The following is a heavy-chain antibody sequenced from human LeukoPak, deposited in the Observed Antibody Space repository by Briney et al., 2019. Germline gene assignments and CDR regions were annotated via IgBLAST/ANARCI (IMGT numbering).Heavy chain of an antibody. CDR1: GFTFSSYA. J-gene: IGHJ4*02. CDR2: ISGSGGST. D-gene: IGHD3-3*01. CDR3: AKGTEYYDFWSGYQHPYYFDY. V-gene: IGHV3-23*01. Sequence: GGSLRLSCAAFGFTFSSYAMSWVRQAPGKGLEWVSAISGSGGSTYYADSVKGRFTISRDNSKNTLYLQMNSLRAEDTAVYYCAKGTEYYDFWSGYQHPYYFDYWGQGTLVTVSS.